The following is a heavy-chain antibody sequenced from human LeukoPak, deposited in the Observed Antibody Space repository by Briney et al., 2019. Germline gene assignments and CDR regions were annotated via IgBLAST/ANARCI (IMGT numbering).Heavy chain of an antibody. CDR3: ARDYYDSSGYYHVGYFDY. D-gene: IGHD3-22*01. CDR1: GFTFSSYG. Sequence: PGRSLRLSCAASGFTFSSYGMHWVRQAPGKGLEWVANIKQDGSEKYYVDSVKGRFTISRDNAKNSLYLQMNSLRAEDTAVYYCARDYYDSSGYYHVGYFDYWGQGTLVTVSS. CDR2: IKQDGSEK. J-gene: IGHJ4*02. V-gene: IGHV3-7*01.